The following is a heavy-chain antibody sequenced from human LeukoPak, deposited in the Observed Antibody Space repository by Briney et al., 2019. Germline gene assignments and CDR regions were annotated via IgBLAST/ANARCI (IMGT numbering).Heavy chain of an antibody. D-gene: IGHD3-10*01. CDR1: GGSISSSSYY. CDR2: IYYSGST. V-gene: IGHV4-39*07. J-gene: IGHJ6*03. CDR3: ARVQEGYGAGRRYNYYYYDMDV. Sequence: SETLSLTCTVSGGSISSSSYYWGWIRQPPGKGLEWIGSIYYSGSTYYNPSLKSRVTISVDTSKNRFSLKLSSVTAADTAVYYCARVQEGYGAGRRYNYYYYDMDVWGKGTTVTISS.